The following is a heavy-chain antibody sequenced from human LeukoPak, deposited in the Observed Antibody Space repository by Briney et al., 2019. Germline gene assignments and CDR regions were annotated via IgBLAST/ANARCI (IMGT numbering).Heavy chain of an antibody. Sequence: SETLSLTCAVYGGSFSGYYWSWIRQPPGKGLEWIGEINHSGSTNYNPSLKSRVTISVDTSKSQFSLKLSSVTAADTAVYYCARGPTSYCSGGSCYSRYFQHWGQGTLVTVSS. J-gene: IGHJ1*01. D-gene: IGHD2-15*01. CDR1: GGSFSGYY. V-gene: IGHV4-34*01. CDR2: INHSGST. CDR3: ARGPTSYCSGGSCYSRYFQH.